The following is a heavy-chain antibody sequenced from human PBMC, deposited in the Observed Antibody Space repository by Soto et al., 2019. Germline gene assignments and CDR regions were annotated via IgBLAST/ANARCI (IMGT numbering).Heavy chain of an antibody. CDR2: IYSGGST. Sequence: EVQLVESGGGLIQPGGSLRLSCAASGFNVSSNYMSWVRQAPGYGLEWLSVIYSGGSTYYAESVKGRFTISRDNSKNTLNLQMNALRVEDTAVYYCARGPHVGISTSWGQGTLVTVSS. D-gene: IGHD2-2*01. J-gene: IGHJ4*02. V-gene: IGHV3-53*01. CDR3: ARGPHVGISTS. CDR1: GFNVSSNY.